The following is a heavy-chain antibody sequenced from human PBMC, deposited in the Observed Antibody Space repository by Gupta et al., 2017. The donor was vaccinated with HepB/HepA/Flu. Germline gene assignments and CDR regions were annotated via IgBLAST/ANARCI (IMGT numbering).Heavy chain of an antibody. D-gene: IGHD2-21*01. V-gene: IGHV3-15*01. CDR2: VKSETSGGTT. J-gene: IGHJ4*02. CDR1: GFNFNPAW. CDR3: VADMSAVGVGELDS. Sequence: EVQVVESGGGLVETGGSLRLSCLASGFNFNPAWMRWVRQAPGKGLEWVARVKSETSGGTTDYAAPVRGRFTISRDDSTSSVHLQMNSLKTEDTAVYYCVADMSAVGVGELDSWGQGTLVTVSS.